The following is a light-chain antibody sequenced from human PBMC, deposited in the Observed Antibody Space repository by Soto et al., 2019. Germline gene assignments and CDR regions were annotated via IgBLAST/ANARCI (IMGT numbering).Light chain of an antibody. CDR3: AAWDDSLKGYV. CDR2: SND. V-gene: IGLV1-44*01. Sequence: QSALTQPASVSGSPGQSLTISCTGTSIDMAPYNYVSWYQQYQLPGTAPKLLMYSNDQRPSGVPDRFSGSKSGNSASLAISGLQSEDEADYYCAAWDDSLKGYVFGTGTKLTVL. CDR1: SIDMAPYNY. J-gene: IGLJ1*01.